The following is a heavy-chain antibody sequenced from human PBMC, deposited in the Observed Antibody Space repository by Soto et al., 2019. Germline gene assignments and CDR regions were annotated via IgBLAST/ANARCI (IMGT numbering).Heavy chain of an antibody. V-gene: IGHV5-51*01. Sequence: GESLKISCKASGYSFTSYWIGWVRQLPGKGLEWMGIIYPGDSDTRYSPSYQGQVTISADKSISTDHLQWSSLKASNTAMYDCERTGAAGKYYDGVDVWGQGSTVTVSS. D-gene: IGHD6-13*01. CDR3: ERTGAAGKYYDGVDV. J-gene: IGHJ6*01. CDR2: IYPGDSDT. CDR1: GYSFTSYW.